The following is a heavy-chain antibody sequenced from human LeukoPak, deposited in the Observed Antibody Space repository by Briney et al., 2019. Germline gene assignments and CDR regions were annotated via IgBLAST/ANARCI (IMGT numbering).Heavy chain of an antibody. V-gene: IGHV3-7*01. Sequence: GGSLRLSCTASGFSFSSYAMSWVRQAPGKGLEWVANIKQDGSEKYHVDSVKGRFTISRDNAKNSLYLQMNSLRAEDTAVYYCASPEWLPDSFDIWGQGTMVTVSS. CDR1: GFSFSSYA. J-gene: IGHJ3*02. CDR3: ASPEWLPDSFDI. CDR2: IKQDGSEK. D-gene: IGHD3-3*01.